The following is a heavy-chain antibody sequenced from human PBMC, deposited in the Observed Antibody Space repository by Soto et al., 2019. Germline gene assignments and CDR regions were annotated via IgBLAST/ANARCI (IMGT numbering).Heavy chain of an antibody. J-gene: IGHJ4*02. CDR3: ASRGYSYGYYFDY. CDR2: IYPGDSDT. V-gene: IGHV5-51*01. Sequence: GKSLKISCKGSGYSFTSYWIGWVRQMPGKGLEWMGIIYPGDSDTRYSPSFQGQVTISAHKSISTAYLRWSSLKASDTAMYYCASRGYSYGYYFDYWGQGTLVTVSS. D-gene: IGHD5-18*01. CDR1: GYSFTSYW.